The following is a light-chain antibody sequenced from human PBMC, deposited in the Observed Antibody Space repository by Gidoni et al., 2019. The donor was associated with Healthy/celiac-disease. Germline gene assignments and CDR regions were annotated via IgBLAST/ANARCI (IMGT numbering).Light chain of an antibody. J-gene: IGKJ2*01. Sequence: EIVLTPSPATLSLSPGERATLSCRASQSVSSYLAWYQQKPGQAPRLLIYDASNRATGIPARFSGSGSGTDFTLTISSLEPEDFAVYYCQQRSNWHLTFGQGTKLEIK. CDR2: DAS. CDR1: QSVSSY. V-gene: IGKV3-11*01. CDR3: QQRSNWHLT.